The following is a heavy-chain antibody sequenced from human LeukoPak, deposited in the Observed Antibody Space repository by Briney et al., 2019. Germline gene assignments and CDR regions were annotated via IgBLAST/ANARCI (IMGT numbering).Heavy chain of an antibody. V-gene: IGHV4-59*01. CDR1: GGSMNNYY. CDR3: ARTDDAFHI. J-gene: IGHJ3*02. D-gene: IGHD2-21*02. Sequence: SETLSLTCSVSGGSMNNYYWSWIRQPPGKGLEWIGHIFYSGSTNYNPSLKSRVTISLVMSKNQISLKLSSVTTADTAMYYCARTDDAFHIWGHGTTVTVSS. CDR2: IFYSGST.